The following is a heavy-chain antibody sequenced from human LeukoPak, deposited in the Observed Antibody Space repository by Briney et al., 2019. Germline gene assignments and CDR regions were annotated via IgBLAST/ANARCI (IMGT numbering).Heavy chain of an antibody. D-gene: IGHD6-13*01. CDR3: AKCLVGAAAPGYYYGMDV. CDR2: ISWNSGSI. V-gene: IGHV3-9*01. Sequence: PGGSLRLSCAASGFTFDDYAMHWVRQAPGKGLEWVSGISWNSGSIGYADSVKGRFTISRDNAKNSLYLQMNSLRAEDTALYYCAKCLVGAAAPGYYYGMDVWGQGTTVTVSS. J-gene: IGHJ6*02. CDR1: GFTFDDYA.